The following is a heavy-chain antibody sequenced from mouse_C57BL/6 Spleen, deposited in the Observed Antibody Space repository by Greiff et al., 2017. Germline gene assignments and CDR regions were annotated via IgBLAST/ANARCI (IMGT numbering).Heavy chain of an antibody. J-gene: IGHJ3*01. D-gene: IGHD2-5*01. CDR2: IYPGDGDT. V-gene: IGHV1-82*01. CDR3: AEAYYSNYVAY. Sequence: QVQLQQSGPELVKPGASVKISCKASGYAFSSSWMNWVKQRPGKGLEWIGRIYPGDGDTNYNGKFKGKDTLTADKSSSTAYMQLSSLTSEDSAVYFCAEAYYSNYVAYWGQGTLVTVSA. CDR1: GYAFSSSW.